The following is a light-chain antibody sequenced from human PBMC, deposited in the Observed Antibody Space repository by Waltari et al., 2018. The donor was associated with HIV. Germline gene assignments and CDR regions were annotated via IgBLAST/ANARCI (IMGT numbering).Light chain of an antibody. CDR2: AAS. Sequence: DIQMTQSPSSLSASVGARVTITCRASQNVRSYLNWYQQKPGKAPKLLIYAASNLQSGVPSRFSGSASGTDFTLTISSLQPEDFAIYYCQQSYSNPRTFGQGTKVEIK. CDR3: QQSYSNPRT. V-gene: IGKV1-39*01. CDR1: QNVRSY. J-gene: IGKJ1*01.